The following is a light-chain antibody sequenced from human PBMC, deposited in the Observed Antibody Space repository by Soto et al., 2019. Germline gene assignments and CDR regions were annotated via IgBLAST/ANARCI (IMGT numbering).Light chain of an antibody. CDR1: QGIRNF. Sequence: DIQMTQSPTSLSASVGDRVTITCQASQGIRNFVALYQQKPGKAPKLLTYAASTLQSGVPSRFSGSGSGTDFALTINRLQPEDVATYACQKYSSVPVFGPGTKVEIK. V-gene: IGKV1-27*01. CDR3: QKYSSVPV. J-gene: IGKJ3*01. CDR2: AAS.